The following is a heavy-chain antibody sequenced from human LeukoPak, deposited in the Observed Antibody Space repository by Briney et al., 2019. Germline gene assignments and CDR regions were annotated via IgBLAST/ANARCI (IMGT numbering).Heavy chain of an antibody. CDR3: ARRWFALRNWFDP. V-gene: IGHV3-30-3*01. CDR1: GFTFSSYA. J-gene: IGHJ5*02. D-gene: IGHD3-10*01. CDR2: ISYDGSNK. Sequence: PGGSLRLSCAASGFTFSSYAMHWVRQAPGKGLEWVAVISYDGSNKYYADSVKGRFTISRDSSKNTLYLQMNSLRAEDTAVYYCARRWFALRNWFDPWGQGTLVTVSS.